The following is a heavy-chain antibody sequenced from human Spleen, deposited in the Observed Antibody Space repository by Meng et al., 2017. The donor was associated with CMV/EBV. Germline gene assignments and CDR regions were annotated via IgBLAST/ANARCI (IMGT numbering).Heavy chain of an antibody. Sequence: GGSLRLSCAASGFTFDDYAMHWVRQAPGKGLEWVSGISWNSGSIGYADSVKGRFTISRDNAENSLYLQMNSLRAEDTALYYCAKDISPGGPDDAFDIWGQGTMVTVSS. D-gene: IGHD3-10*01. CDR2: ISWNSGSI. V-gene: IGHV3-9*01. J-gene: IGHJ3*02. CDR1: GFTFDDYA. CDR3: AKDISPGGPDDAFDI.